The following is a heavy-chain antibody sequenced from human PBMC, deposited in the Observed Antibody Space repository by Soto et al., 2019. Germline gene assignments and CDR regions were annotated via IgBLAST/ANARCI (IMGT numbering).Heavy chain of an antibody. CDR3: ARIDYDILTGYYGAVAY. CDR2: IDWDDDK. V-gene: IGHV2-70*01. CDR1: WFSLSTSGMC. D-gene: IGHD3-9*01. J-gene: IGHJ4*02. Sequence: GFGPTLVNPTQTLTLTCTFSWFSLSTSGMCVSWIRQPPGKALEWLALIDWDDDKYYSTSLKTRLTISKDTSKNQVVLTMTNMDPVDTATYYCARIDYDILTGYYGAVAYWGQGTLVTVSS.